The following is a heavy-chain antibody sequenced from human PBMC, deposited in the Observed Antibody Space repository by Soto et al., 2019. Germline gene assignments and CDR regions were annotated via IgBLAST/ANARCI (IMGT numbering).Heavy chain of an antibody. CDR3: ARAPRYCSSTSCYKDSRYYYGMDV. J-gene: IGHJ6*02. D-gene: IGHD2-2*02. V-gene: IGHV4-4*02. CDR1: GGSISSSNW. CDR2: IYHSGST. Sequence: SETLSLTCAVSGGSISSSNWWSWVRQPPGKGLEWIGEIYHSGSTNYNPSLKSRVTISVDKSKNQFSLKLSSVTAADTAVYYCARAPRYCSSTSCYKDSRYYYGMDVWGQGTTVTVSS.